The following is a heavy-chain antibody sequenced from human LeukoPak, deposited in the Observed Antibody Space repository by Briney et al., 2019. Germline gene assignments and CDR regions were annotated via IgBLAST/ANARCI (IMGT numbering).Heavy chain of an antibody. Sequence: GGSLRLSCAASGFTFSSYWMSWVRQAPGKGLEWVANIKQDGSEKYYVDSVKGRFTISRDNAKNSLYLQMNSLRAEDTAVYYCARDDCSSISCYHNWIDPWGQGTLVTVSS. J-gene: IGHJ5*02. CDR1: GFTFSSYW. CDR2: IKQDGSEK. CDR3: ARDDCSSISCYHNWIDP. D-gene: IGHD2-2*01. V-gene: IGHV3-7*01.